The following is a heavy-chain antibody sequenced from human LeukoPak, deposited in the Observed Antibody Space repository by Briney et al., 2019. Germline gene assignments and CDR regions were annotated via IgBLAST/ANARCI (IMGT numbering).Heavy chain of an antibody. CDR2: ISGSGGST. V-gene: IGHV3-23*01. Sequence: GGSLRLSCAASGFTFSSYAMSWVRQAPGKGLEWVSAISGSGGSTYYADSVKGRFTISRDNSKNTLYLQMNSLRAEDTAVYYCARDMYSSGWFGHLGAFDIWGQGTMVTVSS. J-gene: IGHJ3*02. CDR3: ARDMYSSGWFGHLGAFDI. CDR1: GFTFSSYA. D-gene: IGHD6-19*01.